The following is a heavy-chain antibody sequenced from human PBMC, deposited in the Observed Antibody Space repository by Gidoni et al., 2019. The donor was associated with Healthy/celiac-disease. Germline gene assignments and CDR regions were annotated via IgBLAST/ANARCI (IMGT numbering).Heavy chain of an antibody. D-gene: IGHD3-3*01. CDR1: GFTFSSYA. Sequence: VQLLESGGGLVQPGGSLRLSCAASGFTFSSYAMSWVRQAPGKGLEWVSAISGSGGSTYYADSVKGRFTISRDNSKNTLYLQMNSLRAEDTAVYYCAKDSDKTYYDFWSGKSPFDYWGQGTLVTVSS. CDR2: ISGSGGST. J-gene: IGHJ4*02. CDR3: AKDSDKTYYDFWSGKSPFDY. V-gene: IGHV3-23*01.